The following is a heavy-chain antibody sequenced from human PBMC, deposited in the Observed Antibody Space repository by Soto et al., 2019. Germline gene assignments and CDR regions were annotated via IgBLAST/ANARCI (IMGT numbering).Heavy chain of an antibody. CDR2: VNHSGNP. D-gene: IGHD2-2*01. CDR1: GGSFSSYY. Sequence: SETLSLTCGVYGGSFSSYYWSCIRQPPGKGLEWIGEVNHSGNPNYNASFKSRVTISVDTSKNQFSLKLSSVTAADTAVYYCARGGYCSNDSCYFFDYWGQGTLVTVSS. CDR3: ARGGYCSNDSCYFFDY. V-gene: IGHV4-34*01. J-gene: IGHJ4*02.